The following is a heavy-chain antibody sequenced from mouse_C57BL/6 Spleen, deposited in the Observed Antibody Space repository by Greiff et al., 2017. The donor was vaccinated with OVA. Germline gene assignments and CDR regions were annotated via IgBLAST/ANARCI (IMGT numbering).Heavy chain of an antibody. J-gene: IGHJ4*01. Sequence: VQGVESGPGLVAPSQSLSITCTVSGFSLTSYGVDWVRQSPGKGLEWLGVIWGVGSTNYNSALKSRLSISKDNSKSQVFLKMNSLQTDDTAMYYCASDYRWAMDYWGQGTSVTVSS. CDR3: ASDYRWAMDY. D-gene: IGHD2-12*01. CDR2: IWGVGST. CDR1: GFSLTSYG. V-gene: IGHV2-6*01.